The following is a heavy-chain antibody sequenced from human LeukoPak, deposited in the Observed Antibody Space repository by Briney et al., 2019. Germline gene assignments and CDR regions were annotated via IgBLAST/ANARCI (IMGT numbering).Heavy chain of an antibody. CDR3: ARGYSSGWADAFDI. CDR1: GGSISSYY. J-gene: IGHJ3*02. D-gene: IGHD6-19*01. CDR2: IYYSGST. V-gene: IGHV4-59*01. Sequence: SETLSLTCTVSGGSISSYYWSWIRQPPGKGLEWIGYIYYSGSTNYIPSLKSRVTISVDTSKNQFSLKLSSVTAADTAVYYCARGYSSGWADAFDIWGQGTMVTVSS.